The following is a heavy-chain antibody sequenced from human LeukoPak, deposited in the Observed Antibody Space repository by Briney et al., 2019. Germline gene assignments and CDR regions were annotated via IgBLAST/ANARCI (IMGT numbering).Heavy chain of an antibody. J-gene: IGHJ4*02. D-gene: IGHD1-1*01. Sequence: GGSLRLSCAASGLTFSSHWMHWVRQAPGKGLEWIGFIRSSIYGGTPKAAASVKGRFIFSRDDSKGVAYLRMNSSKTDDTAVYYCSREWGNGNDLRPDSWGQGTLVTVSS. V-gene: IGHV3-49*04. CDR2: IRSSIYGGTP. CDR1: GLTFSSHW. CDR3: SREWGNGNDLRPDS.